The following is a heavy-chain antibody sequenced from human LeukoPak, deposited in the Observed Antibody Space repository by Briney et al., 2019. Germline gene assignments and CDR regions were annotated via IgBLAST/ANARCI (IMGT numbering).Heavy chain of an antibody. D-gene: IGHD6-19*01. J-gene: IGHJ4*02. CDR2: INPNTGAT. V-gene: IGHV1-2*02. CDR1: GSTLTGYY. Sequence: ASVKVSCKASGSTLTGYYLHWVRQAPGQGLEWRGWINPNTGATHSAQKFQGRITMTRDTSISTAYMDLSRLRSDDTAVYYCARDRVGSGWPRPYYFEVWGQGTLVTVSS. CDR3: ARDRVGSGWPRPYYFEV.